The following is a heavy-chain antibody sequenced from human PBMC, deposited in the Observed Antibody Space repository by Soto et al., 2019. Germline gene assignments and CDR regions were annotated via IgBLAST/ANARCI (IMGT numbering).Heavy chain of an antibody. CDR2: ISGYNGDT. J-gene: IGHJ6*02. V-gene: IGHV1-18*01. Sequence: ASVKVSCKASGYTYTRYGISWVRQAPGQGLEWMGWISGYNGDTKYAQKFQGRVTMTVDTSTTTAYMELRSLTSDDRAVYYCAKNGQPPYYYYGMDVWGQGTTVTVSS. CDR3: AKNGQPPYYYYGMDV. D-gene: IGHD2-8*01. CDR1: GYTYTRYG.